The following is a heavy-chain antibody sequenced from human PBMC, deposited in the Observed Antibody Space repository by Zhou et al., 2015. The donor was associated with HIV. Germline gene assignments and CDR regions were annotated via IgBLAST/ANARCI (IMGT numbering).Heavy chain of an antibody. Sequence: QVQLVQSGAEVKKPGSSVKVSCKASGGTFSSYTISWVRQAPGQGLEWMGRIIPILGIANYAQKFQGRVTITADKSTSTAYMELSSLRSEDTAVYYCARDPGYCSGGSCYPFDYWGQGTLVTVSS. D-gene: IGHD2-15*01. CDR3: ARDPGYCSGGSCYPFDY. CDR2: IIPILGIA. V-gene: IGHV1-69*08. CDR1: GGTFSSYT. J-gene: IGHJ4*02.